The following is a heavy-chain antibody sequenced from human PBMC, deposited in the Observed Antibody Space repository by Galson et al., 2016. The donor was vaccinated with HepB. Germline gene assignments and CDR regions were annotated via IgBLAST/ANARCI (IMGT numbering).Heavy chain of an antibody. CDR2: ISSSGGSP. CDR1: GFTFTTYS. Sequence: SLRLSCAASGFTFTTYSMHWVRQAPGKGLELVSAISSSGGSPYYADSVKGRFTVSRDNSKNTLYLQMSSLRAEDTAVYYCVKDYYGSGTYYGGGDWGQGTLVTVSS. CDR3: VKDYYGSGTYYGGGD. J-gene: IGHJ4*02. V-gene: IGHV3-64D*06. D-gene: IGHD3-10*01.